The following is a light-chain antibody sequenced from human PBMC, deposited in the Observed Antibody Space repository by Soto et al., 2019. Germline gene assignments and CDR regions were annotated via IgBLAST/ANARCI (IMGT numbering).Light chain of an antibody. CDR3: QQYDNWPLT. Sequence: EIVMTQSPATLSVSLGERATLSCRASQSVDSNLAWYQQKPGQAPRLLIFGASTRATGIPARFSGSGSGTDFTLTISSLQSEDFGVYFCQQYDNWPLTLGGGTKVEIK. CDR1: QSVDSN. V-gene: IGKV3D-15*01. J-gene: IGKJ4*01. CDR2: GAS.